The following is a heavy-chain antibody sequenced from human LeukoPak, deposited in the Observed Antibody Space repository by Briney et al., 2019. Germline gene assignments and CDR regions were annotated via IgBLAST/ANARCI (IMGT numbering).Heavy chain of an antibody. V-gene: IGHV4-31*03. CDR2: ILSSGTT. D-gene: IGHD1-7*01. CDR1: GRSILRGGYS. J-gene: IGHJ5*02. Sequence: PSETLSLTCSVSGRSILRGGYSWSWIRQLPGKGLEWIGYILSSGTTSYNPSLRSRVTVSFDTTKNQLFLNLTSVTAADTAVYYCAREAWAGTLSGWFDPWGQGTLVTVSS. CDR3: AREAWAGTLSGWFDP.